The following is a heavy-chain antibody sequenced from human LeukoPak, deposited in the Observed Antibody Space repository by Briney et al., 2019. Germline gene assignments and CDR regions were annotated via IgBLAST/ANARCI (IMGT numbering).Heavy chain of an antibody. J-gene: IGHJ4*02. Sequence: AASVKVSCKASGGTFSSYAISWVRQAPGQGLEWMGGIIPIFGTANYAQKFQGRVTITTDESTSTDYMELSSLRSEDTAVYYRARAGIQLWPGGVDYWGQGTLVTVSP. CDR2: IIPIFGTA. D-gene: IGHD5-18*01. CDR1: GGTFSSYA. CDR3: ARAGIQLWPGGVDY. V-gene: IGHV1-69*05.